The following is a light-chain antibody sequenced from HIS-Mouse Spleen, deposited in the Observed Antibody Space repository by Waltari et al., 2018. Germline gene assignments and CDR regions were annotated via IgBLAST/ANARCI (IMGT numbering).Light chain of an antibody. J-gene: IGLJ2*01. CDR1: SRDVWGYNY. V-gene: IGLV2-8*01. Sequence: QSALTQPPSASGSPGQSVTISCTGTSRDVWGYNYVSWYQQHPGKAPKLMIYEVSKRPSGVPDRFSGSKSGNTASLTVSGLQAEDEADYYCSSYAGSNNYVVFGGGTKLTVL. CDR3: SSYAGSNNYVV. CDR2: EVS.